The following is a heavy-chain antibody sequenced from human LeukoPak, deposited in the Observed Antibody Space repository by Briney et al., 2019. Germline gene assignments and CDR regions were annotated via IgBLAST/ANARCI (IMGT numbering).Heavy chain of an antibody. Sequence: GASVKVSCKASGYTFTGYYMHWVRQAPGQGLEWMGWINPNSGGTNYAQKFQGRVTMTRDTSISTAYMELSRLRSDDTAVYYCARPRYNWNHGSAFDIWGQGTMVTVSS. CDR2: INPNSGGT. CDR1: GYTFTGYY. J-gene: IGHJ3*02. V-gene: IGHV1-2*02. D-gene: IGHD1-14*01. CDR3: ARPRYNWNHGSAFDI.